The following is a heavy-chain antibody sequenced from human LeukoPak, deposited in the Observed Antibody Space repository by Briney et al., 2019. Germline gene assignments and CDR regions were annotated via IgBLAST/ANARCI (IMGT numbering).Heavy chain of an antibody. J-gene: IGHJ6*02. V-gene: IGHV4-59*01. CDR1: GGSISSYY. CDR3: AYGMDV. CDR2: FYYSGST. Sequence: PSETLSLTCTVSGGSISSYYWSWIRQPPGKGLEWIGYFYYSGSTNYNPPLKSRVTISVDTSKNQFSLKLSSVPAAGTAVYYCAYGMDVWGQGTTVTVSS.